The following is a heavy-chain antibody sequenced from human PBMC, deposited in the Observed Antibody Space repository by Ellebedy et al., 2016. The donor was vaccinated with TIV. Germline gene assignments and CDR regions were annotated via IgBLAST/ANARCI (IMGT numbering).Heavy chain of an antibody. CDR1: GGSTSSYY. D-gene: IGHD3-10*01. CDR3: ASAPNWFYLDY. V-gene: IGHV4-59*01. Sequence: MPSETLSLTCTVSGGSTSSYYWSWIRQTPGRGLEWIGYIYYTGSTNYNPSLKSRVTISLDTSKNQFSLRLSSVTAADTAVYYCASAPNWFYLDYWGQGTLVSVSA. CDR2: IYYTGST. J-gene: IGHJ4*02.